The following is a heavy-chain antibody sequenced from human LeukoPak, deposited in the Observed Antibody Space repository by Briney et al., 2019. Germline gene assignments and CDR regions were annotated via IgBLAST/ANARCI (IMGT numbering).Heavy chain of an antibody. CDR1: GYTFTGYY. J-gene: IGHJ6*02. Sequence: GSVKVSCKASGYTFTGYYMHWVRQAPGQGLEWMGWINPNSGGTNYAQKFQGRVTMTRDTSISTAYMELSRLRSDDTAVYYCARAGRAAAGKGAYYYYYGMDVWGQGTTVTVSS. V-gene: IGHV1-2*02. CDR2: INPNSGGT. CDR3: ARAGRAAAGKGAYYYYYGMDV. D-gene: IGHD6-13*01.